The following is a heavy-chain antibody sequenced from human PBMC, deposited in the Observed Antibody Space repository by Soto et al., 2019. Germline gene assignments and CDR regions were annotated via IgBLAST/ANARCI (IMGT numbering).Heavy chain of an antibody. CDR3: ALSRYDSAYYYYGMDV. D-gene: IGHD3-9*01. CDR2: IDWDDDK. Sequence: SGPTLVNPTHTLTLTCTFSGFSLSTSGMCVSWIREPPGKALEWLALIDWDDDKYYSTSLKTRLTISKDTSKNQVVLTMTNMDPVDTATYYCALSRYDSAYYYYGMDVWGQGTTVTVSS. V-gene: IGHV2-70*01. CDR1: GFSLSTSGMC. J-gene: IGHJ6*02.